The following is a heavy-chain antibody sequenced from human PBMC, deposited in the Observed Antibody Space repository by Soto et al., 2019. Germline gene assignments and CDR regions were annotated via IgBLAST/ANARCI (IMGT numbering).Heavy chain of an antibody. V-gene: IGHV1-46*01. CDR3: ARVAAGGAFDI. Sequence: ASVKVSGKASGYTFTTYYMHWVRQAPGQGLEWMGIINPIGGSTTYTQRFQGRVTMTRDTSTSTVYMELSSLRSEDTAIYYCARVAAGGAFDIWGQGTMVTVSS. CDR1: GYTFTTYY. D-gene: IGHD3-16*01. J-gene: IGHJ3*02. CDR2: INPIGGST.